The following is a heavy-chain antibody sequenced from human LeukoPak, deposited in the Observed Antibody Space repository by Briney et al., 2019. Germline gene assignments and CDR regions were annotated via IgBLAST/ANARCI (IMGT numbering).Heavy chain of an antibody. Sequence: PSETLSLTCTVSGGSISSGDYYWSWIRQPPGKGLEWIGYIYYSGSTYYNPSLKSRVTISVDTSKNQFSLKLSSVTAADTAVYYCARADIVVVPAAMGGYYYYGMDVWGQGTTVTVSS. CDR3: ARADIVVVPAAMGGYYYYGMDV. CDR1: GGSISSGDYY. CDR2: IYYSGST. J-gene: IGHJ6*02. D-gene: IGHD2-2*01. V-gene: IGHV4-30-4*01.